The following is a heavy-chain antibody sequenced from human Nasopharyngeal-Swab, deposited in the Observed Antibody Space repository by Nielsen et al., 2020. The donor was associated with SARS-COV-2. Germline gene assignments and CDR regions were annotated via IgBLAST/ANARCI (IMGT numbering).Heavy chain of an antibody. CDR2: ISYDGSNK. Sequence: WIRQPPGKGLEWVAVISYDGSNKYYADSVKGRFTISRDNSKNTLYPQMNSLRAEDTAVYYCAKDEAARFYYYYMDVWGKGTTVTVSS. J-gene: IGHJ6*03. CDR3: AKDEAARFYYYYMDV. V-gene: IGHV3-30*18. D-gene: IGHD6-13*01.